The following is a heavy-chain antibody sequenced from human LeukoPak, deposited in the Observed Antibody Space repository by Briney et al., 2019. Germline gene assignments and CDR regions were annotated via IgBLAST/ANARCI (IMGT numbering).Heavy chain of an antibody. Sequence: SQTLSLTCAVSGGSISSGGYSWSWIRQPPGKGLEWIGYIYHSGSTYYNPSLKSRVTISVDRSKNQFSLKLSSVTAADTAVYYCARGDLTALTPFDYWGQGTLVTVSS. CDR3: ARGDLTALTPFDY. V-gene: IGHV4-30-2*01. J-gene: IGHJ4*02. CDR2: IYHSGST. D-gene: IGHD3-9*01. CDR1: GGSISSGGYS.